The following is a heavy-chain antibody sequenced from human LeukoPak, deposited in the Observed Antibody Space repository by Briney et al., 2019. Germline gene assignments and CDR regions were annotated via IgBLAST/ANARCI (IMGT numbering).Heavy chain of an antibody. CDR3: ARGIWDSSGYYFDY. J-gene: IGHJ4*02. D-gene: IGHD3-22*01. V-gene: IGHV1-69*13. Sequence: SVKVSCKASGGTFSSYAISWVRQAPGQGLEWMGGIIPIFGTANYAQKFQGRVTITADESTSTAYMEPSSLRYEDTAVYYCARGIWDSSGYYFDYWGQGTLVTVSS. CDR1: GGTFSSYA. CDR2: IIPIFGTA.